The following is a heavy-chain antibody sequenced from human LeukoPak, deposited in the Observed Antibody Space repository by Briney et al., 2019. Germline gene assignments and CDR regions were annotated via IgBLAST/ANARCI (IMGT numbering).Heavy chain of an antibody. D-gene: IGHD3-22*01. J-gene: IGHJ4*02. CDR1: GFTFSGSA. CDR2: IRSKANSYAT. Sequence: AGSLRLSCAASGFTFSGSAMHWVRQASGKGLEWVGRIRSKANSYATAYAASVKGKFTISRDDSKNTAYLQMNSLKTEDTAVYYCTRLYYYDSSGSFWGQGTLVTVSS. V-gene: IGHV3-73*01. CDR3: TRLYYYDSSGSF.